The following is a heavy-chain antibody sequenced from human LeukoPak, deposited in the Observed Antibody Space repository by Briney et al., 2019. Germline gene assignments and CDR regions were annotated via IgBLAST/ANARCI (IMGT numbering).Heavy chain of an antibody. CDR1: GFTFSSYG. D-gene: IGHD4-11*01. V-gene: IGHV3-30*02. CDR3: AKDLRGYSNEFDY. J-gene: IGHJ4*02. Sequence: GGSLRLSCAASGFTFSSYGMHWVRQAPGKGLEWVAFIRYDGSNKYYADSVKGRFAIFRENSKNTLYLQMNSLRAEDTAVDYCAKDLRGYSNEFDYWGQGTLVTVSS. CDR2: IRYDGSNK.